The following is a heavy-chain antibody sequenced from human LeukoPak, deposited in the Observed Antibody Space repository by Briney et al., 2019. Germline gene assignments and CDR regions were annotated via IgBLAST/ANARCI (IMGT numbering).Heavy chain of an antibody. CDR1: GFTFSSYW. Sequence: GGSLRLSCAASGFTFSSYWMSWVRQAPGKGLEWVANIKQDGSEKYYVDSVKGRFTISRDNAKNSLYLQMNSLRAEDTAMYFCVRDVGAVRGEVYFDYWGQGTLVTVSS. V-gene: IGHV3-7*01. CDR3: VRDVGAVRGEVYFDY. J-gene: IGHJ4*02. CDR2: IKQDGSEK. D-gene: IGHD3-10*01.